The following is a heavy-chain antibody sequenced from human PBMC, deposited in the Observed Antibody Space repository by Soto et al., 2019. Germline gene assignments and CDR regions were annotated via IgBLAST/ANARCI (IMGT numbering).Heavy chain of an antibody. CDR1: GGSFSGYY. CDR3: ARGTGSSGSAHDYDTRMDV. CDR2: INHSGST. D-gene: IGHD6-13*01. V-gene: IGHV4-34*01. Sequence: QVQLQQWGAGLLKPSETLSLTCAVYGGSFSGYYWSWIRQPPGKGLEWIGEINHSGSTNYNPSLKSPVTISVDTSKNQLYPTLRSVTAAETSVYYCARGTGSSGSAHDYDTRMDVRGQGTTPTVSS. J-gene: IGHJ6*02.